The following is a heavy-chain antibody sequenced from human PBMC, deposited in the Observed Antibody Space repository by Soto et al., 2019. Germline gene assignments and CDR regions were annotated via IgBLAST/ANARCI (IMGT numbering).Heavy chain of an antibody. Sequence: QVQLVQSGAEVKKPGSSVKVSCKASGGTFSSYAISWVRQAPGQGLEWMGGIIPIFGTANYAQKFQGRVTITADESTSTAYMELSSLRSEDTAVYYCALRTIFGVALDSYYGMDVWGQGNTVTVSS. CDR3: ALRTIFGVALDSYYGMDV. D-gene: IGHD3-3*01. J-gene: IGHJ6*02. CDR1: GGTFSSYA. V-gene: IGHV1-69*01. CDR2: IIPIFGTA.